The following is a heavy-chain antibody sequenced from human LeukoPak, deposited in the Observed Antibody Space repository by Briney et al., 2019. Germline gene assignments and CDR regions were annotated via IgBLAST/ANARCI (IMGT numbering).Heavy chain of an antibody. V-gene: IGHV1-69*05. CDR1: GGTFSIYA. J-gene: IGHJ3*02. CDR2: IIPIFGTA. Sequence: SVTLSFKASGGTFSIYAISWVRQAPGQGLEWMGGIIPIFGTANYAQKFQGRVTTATDESTSTAYMELSSLRSEDTAVYYCARDSSSSGVGAFDIWGQGTMVTVSS. CDR3: ARDSSSSGVGAFDI. D-gene: IGHD6-6*01.